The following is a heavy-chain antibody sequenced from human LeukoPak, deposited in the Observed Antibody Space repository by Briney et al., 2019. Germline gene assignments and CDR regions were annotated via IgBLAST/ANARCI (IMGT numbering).Heavy chain of an antibody. CDR2: INHSGST. D-gene: IGHD3-10*01. CDR1: GGSFSGYY. J-gene: IGHJ2*01. V-gene: IGHV4-34*01. Sequence: SETLSLTCAVYGGSFSGYYWSWIRQPPGKGLEWIGEINHSGSTNYNPSLKSRVTISVDTSKNQFSLKLGSVTAADTAVYYCARELWFGRDDNWYLDLWGRGTLVTVSS. CDR3: ARELWFGRDDNWYLDL.